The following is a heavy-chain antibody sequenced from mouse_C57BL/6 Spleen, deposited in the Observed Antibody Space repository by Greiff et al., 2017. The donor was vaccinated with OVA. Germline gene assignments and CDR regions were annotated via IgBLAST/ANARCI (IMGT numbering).Heavy chain of an antibody. CDR3: ARDGYYVGFDY. Sequence: EVQGVESGGGLVKPGGSLKLSCAASGFTFSSYAMSWVRQTPEKRLEWVATISDGGSYTYYPDNVKGRFTISRDNAKNNLYLQMSHLKSEDTAMXYCARDGYYVGFDYWGQGTTLTVSS. D-gene: IGHD2-3*01. CDR1: GFTFSSYA. J-gene: IGHJ2*01. CDR2: ISDGGSYT. V-gene: IGHV5-4*01.